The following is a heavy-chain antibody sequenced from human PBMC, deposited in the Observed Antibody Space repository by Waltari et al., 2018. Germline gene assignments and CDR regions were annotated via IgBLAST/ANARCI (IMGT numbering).Heavy chain of an antibody. V-gene: IGHV4-34*01. Sequence: QVQLQQWGAGLLKPSETLSLTCAVYGGSFSGDYWSWIRQPPGKGLEWIGEINHSGSTNYNPSLKSRVTISVDTSKNQFSLKLSSVTAADTAVYYCARGRGHYYYYYYMDVWGKGTTVTVSS. J-gene: IGHJ6*03. CDR1: GGSFSGDY. CDR3: ARGRGHYYYYYYMDV. D-gene: IGHD5-12*01. CDR2: INHSGST.